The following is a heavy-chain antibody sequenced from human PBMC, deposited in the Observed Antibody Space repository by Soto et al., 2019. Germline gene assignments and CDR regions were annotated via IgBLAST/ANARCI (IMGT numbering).Heavy chain of an antibody. Sequence: DTLSLSCTVSGGSISGSSYYWGWIRQPRGMGRKGIEGMDYSGRSDYDPTLRSRVTIPVNTSTDPFALNLSSVSAAATAVYSCARHTTTVTPDWFDPWGQGTLVTVSS. CDR2: MDYSGRS. CDR3: ARHTTTVTPDWFDP. D-gene: IGHD4-4*01. J-gene: IGHJ5*02. CDR1: GGSISGSSYY. V-gene: IGHV4-39*01.